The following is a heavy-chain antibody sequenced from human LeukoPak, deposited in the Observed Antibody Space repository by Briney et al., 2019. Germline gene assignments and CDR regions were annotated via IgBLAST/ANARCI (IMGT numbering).Heavy chain of an antibody. CDR1: GGSISSGSYY. D-gene: IGHD3-10*01. CDR2: IYTSGST. V-gene: IGHV4-61*02. Sequence: SETLSLTCTVSGGSISSGSYYWSWIRQPAGKGLEWIGRIYTSGSTNYNPSLKSRVTISLDTSKNQFSLKLSSVTAADTAVYYCARDGTYYYAFDIWGQGTMVTVSS. J-gene: IGHJ3*02. CDR3: ARDGTYYYAFDI.